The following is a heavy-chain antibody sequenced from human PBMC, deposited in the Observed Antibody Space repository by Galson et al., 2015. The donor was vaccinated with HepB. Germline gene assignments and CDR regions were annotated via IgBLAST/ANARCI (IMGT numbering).Heavy chain of an antibody. J-gene: IGHJ4*02. CDR2: ISASSTYL. V-gene: IGHV3-21*01. D-gene: IGHD2-2*01. CDR1: GFTFSSYS. CDR3: ARDLGWDCSSINCPYYFDY. Sequence: SLRLSCAASGFTFSSYSMNWVRQAPGKGLQWVSSISASSTYLNYADSLKGRFTISRDNAKNSLYLEINSLRVEDTAVYYCARDLGWDCSSINCPYYFDYWGQGTLITVSS.